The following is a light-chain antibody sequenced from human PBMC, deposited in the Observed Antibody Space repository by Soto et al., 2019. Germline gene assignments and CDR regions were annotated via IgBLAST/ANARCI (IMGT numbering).Light chain of an antibody. CDR3: QQYAGLPRT. V-gene: IGKV3-15*01. Sequence: ETVMTQSPATLSVSPGDRVTLSCRASQSIGTNLLWLQQSPGQPPRLLSSGASDRVAGVPDRFSGSGSGTDFTLAISGLQSEDCAVDYCQQYAGLPRTFDQGTKLEIK. J-gene: IGKJ2*01. CDR1: QSIGTN. CDR2: GAS.